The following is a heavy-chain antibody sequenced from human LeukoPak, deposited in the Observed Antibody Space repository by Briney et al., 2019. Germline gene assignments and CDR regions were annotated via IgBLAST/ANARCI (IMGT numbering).Heavy chain of an antibody. CDR1: GGSISGYY. D-gene: IGHD3-22*01. V-gene: IGHV4-34*01. J-gene: IGHJ3*02. CDR3: ARRPQIVVVRSAFDI. Sequence: SETLSLTCTVSGGSISGYYWSWIRQPPGKGLEWIGEINHSGSTNYNPSLKSRVTISVDTSKNQFSLKLSSVTAADTAVYYCARRPQIVVVRSAFDIWGQGTMVTVSS. CDR2: INHSGST.